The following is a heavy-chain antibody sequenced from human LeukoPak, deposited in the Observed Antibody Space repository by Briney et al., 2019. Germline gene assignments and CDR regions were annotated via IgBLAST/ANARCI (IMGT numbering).Heavy chain of an antibody. CDR2: IYYSEST. V-gene: IGHV4-59*01. CDR1: GGSISSYY. D-gene: IGHD3-3*01. Sequence: SETLSLTCTVSGGSISSYYWSWIRQPPGKGLEWIGYIYYSESTNYNPSLKSRVTISVDTSKNQFSLKLSSVTTADTAVYYCASGYDFWSGYYYYGMDVWGQGTTVTVSS. CDR3: ASGYDFWSGYYYYGMDV. J-gene: IGHJ6*02.